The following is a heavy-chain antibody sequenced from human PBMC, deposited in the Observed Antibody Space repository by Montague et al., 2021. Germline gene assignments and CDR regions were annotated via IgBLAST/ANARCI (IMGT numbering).Heavy chain of an antibody. CDR3: AAYYYGGGGRGS. CDR2: ICDGGSA. V-gene: IGHV4-61*01. D-gene: IGHD3-22*01. J-gene: IGHJ5*02. CDR1: GDSVRCGIYH. Sequence: SETRSLTCSVSGDSVRCGIYHWGWIRQSPGKGLEWIGYICDGGSATYKTSLGSRVTMSLDTSSNQFSLNLRSATAADTAVYYCAAYYYGGGGRGSWGQGTLVTVSS.